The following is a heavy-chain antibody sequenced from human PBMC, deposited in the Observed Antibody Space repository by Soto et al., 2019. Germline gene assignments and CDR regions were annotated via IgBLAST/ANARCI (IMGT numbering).Heavy chain of an antibody. CDR1: GFTFSEYW. J-gene: IGHJ4*02. V-gene: IGHV3-7*01. CDR3: ARGTVAPGLDY. CDR2: IKGDGSEK. Sequence: EVQLVESGGGLVQAGGSLRLSCAASGFTFSEYWVNWVRQTPGKGLEWVANIKGDGSEKYYVDSLKGRFTISRDNAKNSLYLQINSLRAEDTAGYYCARGTVAPGLDYWGQGTLVTVAS. D-gene: IGHD4-17*01.